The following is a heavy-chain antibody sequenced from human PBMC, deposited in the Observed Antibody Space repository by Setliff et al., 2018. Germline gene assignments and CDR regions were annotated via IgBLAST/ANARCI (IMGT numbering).Heavy chain of an antibody. CDR1: GFKFSDYF. CDR2: ISDSSRTHT. CDR3: ARNPCSGGSCYFDY. D-gene: IGHD2-15*01. Sequence: GSLRLSCAASGFKFSDYFMSWIRQAPGKGLEWLSHISDSSRTHTAHADSVRGRFTISRDNAKNSLYLQMNSLRAEDTAVYYCARNPCSGGSCYFDYWGQGTLVTVSS. V-gene: IGHV3-11*06. J-gene: IGHJ4*02.